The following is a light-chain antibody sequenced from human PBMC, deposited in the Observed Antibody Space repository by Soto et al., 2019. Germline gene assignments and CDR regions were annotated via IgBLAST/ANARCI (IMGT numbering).Light chain of an antibody. J-gene: IGLJ2*01. CDR1: SSNIGAGYD. Sequence: QSLLTQPPSVSGAPGQRGTISCTGSSSNIGAGYDVHWYQQLPGTAPKLLIYGNSNRPSGVPDRFSGSKSGTSASLAITGLQAEDEADYYCQSYDSSLSGVVFGGGTKLTVL. CDR3: QSYDSSLSGVV. V-gene: IGLV1-40*01. CDR2: GNS.